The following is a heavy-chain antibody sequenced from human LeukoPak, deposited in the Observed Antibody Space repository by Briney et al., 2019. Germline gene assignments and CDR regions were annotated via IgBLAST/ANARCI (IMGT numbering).Heavy chain of an antibody. CDR2: ISYDGSNK. CDR1: GFTFSSYA. J-gene: IGHJ4*02. V-gene: IGHV3-30*04. CDR3: ASTYGSGSPRGY. D-gene: IGHD3-10*01. Sequence: GGSLRLSCAASGFTFSSYAMHWVRQAPGKGLEWVAVISYDGSNKYYADSVKGRFTISRDNSKNTLYLQMNSLRAEDTAVYYCASTYGSGSPRGYWGQGTLVTVSS.